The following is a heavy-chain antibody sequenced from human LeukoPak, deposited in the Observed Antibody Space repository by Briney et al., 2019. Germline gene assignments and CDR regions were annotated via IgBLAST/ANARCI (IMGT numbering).Heavy chain of an antibody. CDR1: GYSISSGYY. J-gene: IGHJ4*02. CDR2: IYHSGST. D-gene: IGHD5-12*01. V-gene: IGHV4-38-2*01. CDR3: ARLGDIVATITEDY. Sequence: SETLSLNCALSGYSISSGYYWAWIRQPPGKGLEWIGRIYHSGSTYYNPSLKSRVTISVDTSKNQFSLKLSSVTAADTAVYYCARLGDIVATITEDYWGQGTLVTVSS.